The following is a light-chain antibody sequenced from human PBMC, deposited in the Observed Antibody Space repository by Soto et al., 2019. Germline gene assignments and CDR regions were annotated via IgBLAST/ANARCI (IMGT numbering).Light chain of an antibody. CDR3: QQTHTTFT. CDR1: QSISTY. CDR2: AAS. V-gene: IGKV1-39*01. Sequence: DIQRTQSPSSLSASVGDRVTITGRASQSISTYLNWYQQKPGKVPKLLIYAASSLQSGVPSRFSGSGSGTDFTLTISSLQPEDFATYYCQQTHTTFTFGGGTKVDIK. J-gene: IGKJ4*01.